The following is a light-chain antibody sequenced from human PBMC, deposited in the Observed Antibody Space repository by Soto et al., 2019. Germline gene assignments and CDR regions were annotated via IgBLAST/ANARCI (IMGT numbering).Light chain of an antibody. Sequence: DSQMTQSPSSLSASVGDRVTITCRASQSISSYLTWYQQKPGKAPKLLIYAASSLPSGVPSRFSGNGSATDFTHTISSLQHEDFAPYYCQHSYSTPRAFGQGTKVEI. CDR3: QHSYSTPRA. V-gene: IGKV1-39*01. CDR2: AAS. CDR1: QSISSY. J-gene: IGKJ1*01.